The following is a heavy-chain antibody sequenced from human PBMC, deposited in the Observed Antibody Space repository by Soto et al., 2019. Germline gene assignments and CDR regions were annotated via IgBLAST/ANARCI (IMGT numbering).Heavy chain of an antibody. D-gene: IGHD3-10*01. J-gene: IGHJ4*02. CDR2: FNPILSMS. CDR1: GDTFNFYT. V-gene: IGHV1-69*02. CDR3: ATSFGSGYRAFDY. Sequence: EASVKVSCKASGDTFNFYTINWVRQAPGLGLEWMGRFNPILSMSNSALRFQGRVTLTADKSTSTAYMVLSSLRSDDTAVYYCATSFGSGYRAFDYWGQGVLVTVS.